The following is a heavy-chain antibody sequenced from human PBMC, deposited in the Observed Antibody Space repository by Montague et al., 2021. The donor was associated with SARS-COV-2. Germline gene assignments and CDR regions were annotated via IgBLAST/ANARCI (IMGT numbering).Heavy chain of an antibody. D-gene: IGHD2-2*02. CDR1: GGSFSTYS. Sequence: SETLSLTCAVHGGSFSTYSWNWIRQPPGKGLEWIGEIHHGGSTKYSPSLKSRLTISADTSKNQFSLKLTSVAAADTAVYYCAGLRDGVVPSPIPGVGPYYSYYYMDVWGRGTTVTVSS. CDR3: AGLRDGVVPSPIPGVGPYYSYYYMDV. V-gene: IGHV4-34*01. J-gene: IGHJ6*03. CDR2: IHHGGST.